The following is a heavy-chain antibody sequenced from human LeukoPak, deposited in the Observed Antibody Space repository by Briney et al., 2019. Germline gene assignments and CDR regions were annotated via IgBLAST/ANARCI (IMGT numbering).Heavy chain of an antibody. J-gene: IGHJ4*02. CDR3: ARHSATGAEFDY. Sequence: SETLSLTCTVSGASISSGSYYWGWIRQPPGKGLEWIASIYYRGSTYDNPSLKSRVTISLDTSKNQFSLKLSSVTAADTAVYYCARHSATGAEFDYWGQGTLVTVSS. CDR2: IYYRGST. D-gene: IGHD2-8*02. CDR1: GASISSGSYY. V-gene: IGHV4-39*01.